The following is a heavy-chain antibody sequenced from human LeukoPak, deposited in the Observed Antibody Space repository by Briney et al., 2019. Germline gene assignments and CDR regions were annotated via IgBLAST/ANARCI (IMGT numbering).Heavy chain of an antibody. CDR2: IYYSGST. D-gene: IGHD3-22*01. CDR1: GGSISSYY. CDR3: ARHGSRSRGYYDSSGYMY. Sequence: PSGTLSLTCTVSGGSISSYYWSWIRQPPGKGLEWIGYIYYSGSTNYNPSLKSRVTISVDTSKNQFSLKLSSVTAADTAVYYCARHGSRSRGYYDSSGYMYWGQGTLVTVSS. V-gene: IGHV4-59*08. J-gene: IGHJ4*02.